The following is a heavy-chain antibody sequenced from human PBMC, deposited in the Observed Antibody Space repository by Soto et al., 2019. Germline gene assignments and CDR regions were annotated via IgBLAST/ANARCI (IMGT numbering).Heavy chain of an antibody. D-gene: IGHD3-22*01. V-gene: IGHV1-69*06. CDR2: TIPIYGTA. CDR1: GGTFSSYA. CDR3: ARGGSYYDTSGYYVTNHFDY. Sequence: QVQLVQSGAEVKKPGSSVKVSCKASGGTFSSYAITWVRQAPGQGLEWMGGTIPIYGTANYAQKFQRRVTITEDKSTSTSYMELSSLRSEDTAVYYCARGGSYYDTSGYYVTNHFDYWGQGTLFTVSS. J-gene: IGHJ4*02.